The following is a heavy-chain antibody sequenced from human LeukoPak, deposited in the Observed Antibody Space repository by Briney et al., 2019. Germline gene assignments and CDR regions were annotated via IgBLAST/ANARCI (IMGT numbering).Heavy chain of an antibody. J-gene: IGHJ4*02. CDR1: GFTFGDYA. CDR2: IRSKVYGGTP. V-gene: IGHV3-49*04. Sequence: QSGGSLRLSCTASGFTFGDYAMTWVRQAPGKGLEWVGFIRSKVYGGTPGYAASVKGRFTISRDDSKGIAYLQMNSLKTEDTAVYYCTRDQTPYYWGQGTLVTVSS. CDR3: TRDQTPYY.